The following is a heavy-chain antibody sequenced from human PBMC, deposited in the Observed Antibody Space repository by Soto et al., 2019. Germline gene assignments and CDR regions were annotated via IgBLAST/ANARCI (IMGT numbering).Heavy chain of an antibody. CDR1: GYTFTIYG. D-gene: IGHD3-3*02. J-gene: IGHJ4*02. V-gene: IGHV1-18*01. CDR2: ISAYNGNT. CDR3: ASSISLGRYYFDY. Sequence: ASVKVSCKASGYTFTIYGISCVLQSPGQGLEWMGWISAYNGNTNYAQKLQGRVTMTTDTSTSTAYMELRSLRSDDTAVYYCASSISLGRYYFDYWGQGTLVTVSS.